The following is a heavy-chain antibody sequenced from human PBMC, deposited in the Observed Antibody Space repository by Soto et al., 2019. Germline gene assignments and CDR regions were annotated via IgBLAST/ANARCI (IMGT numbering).Heavy chain of an antibody. J-gene: IGHJ4*02. CDR3: AYRPFGGGSCWNFDF. CDR2: IHWDDEK. D-gene: IGHD6-19*01. V-gene: IGHV2-5*02. CDR1: GFSLNTRGVG. Sequence: QITLKESGPTLVIPTQTLTLTCTFSGFSLNTRGVGVGWIRQPPGKALEWVALIHWDDEKRYSPSLRNTLTITKDTSKNQVVLIMTNMDPVDTATYYCAYRPFGGGSCWNFDFWGQGILVTVSS.